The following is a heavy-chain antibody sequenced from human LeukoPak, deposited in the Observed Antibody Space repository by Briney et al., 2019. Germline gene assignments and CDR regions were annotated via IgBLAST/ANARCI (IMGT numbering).Heavy chain of an antibody. CDR1: GGSFSGYY. CDR3: ARHADFWSSYQLYYFDY. J-gene: IGHJ4*02. CDR2: INHSGST. D-gene: IGHD3-3*01. Sequence: SETLSLTCAVYGGSFSGYYWSWIRQPPGKGLEWFGEINHSGSTNYNPSLKSRVTISVDTSKNPFSLKLSSVTAADTAVYYCARHADFWSSYQLYYFDYWGQGTLVTVSS. V-gene: IGHV4-34*01.